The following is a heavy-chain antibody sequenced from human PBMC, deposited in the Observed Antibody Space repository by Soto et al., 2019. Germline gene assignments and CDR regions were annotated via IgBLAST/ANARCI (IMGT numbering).Heavy chain of an antibody. CDR3: ARVVPGAEAWFGP. V-gene: IGHV1-18*01. D-gene: IGHD2-2*01. CDR1: GYTFSNYG. Sequence: GASVKVSCKTSGYTFSNYGITWVRQAPGQPLEWLGWISLYSDGTNYAQKFQGRVSMTTDTSTTTAYVELRSLRSDDTAVYYCARVVPGAEAWFGPWGQGTLVTVSS. CDR2: ISLYSDGT. J-gene: IGHJ5*02.